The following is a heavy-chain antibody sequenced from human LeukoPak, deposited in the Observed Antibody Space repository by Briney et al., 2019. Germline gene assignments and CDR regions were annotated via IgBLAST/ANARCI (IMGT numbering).Heavy chain of an antibody. D-gene: IGHD3-10*01. CDR3: ARGRHSGFDY. CDR1: GFAFSSYA. Sequence: GGSLRLSCAASGFAFSSYAMSWVRQAPGKGLEWVSGISGSGGSTFYADSVKGRFTISRDNSKNTLYLQMNSLRAEDTAVYYCARGRHSGFDYWGQGTLVTVSS. CDR2: ISGSGGST. J-gene: IGHJ4*02. V-gene: IGHV3-23*01.